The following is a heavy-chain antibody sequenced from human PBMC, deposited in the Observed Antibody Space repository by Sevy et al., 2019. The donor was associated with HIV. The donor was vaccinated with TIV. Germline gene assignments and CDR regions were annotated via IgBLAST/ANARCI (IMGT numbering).Heavy chain of an antibody. V-gene: IGHV1-69*13. CDR1: GGTFSSYA. J-gene: IGHJ6*02. Sequence: ASVKVSCKAPGGTFSSYAISWVRQAPGQGLEWMGGIIPIFGTANYAQKFQGRVTITADESTSTAYMELSSLRSEDTAVYYCARDGRYCSSTSCYTPSYYYYGMDVWGQGTTVTVSS. CDR3: ARDGRYCSSTSCYTPSYYYYGMDV. CDR2: IIPIFGTA. D-gene: IGHD2-2*02.